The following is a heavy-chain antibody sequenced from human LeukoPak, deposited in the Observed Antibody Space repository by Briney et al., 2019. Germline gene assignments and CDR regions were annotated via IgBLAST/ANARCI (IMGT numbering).Heavy chain of an antibody. CDR1: GYTLTAYY. Sequence: GASVKVSCTASGYTLTAYYMHWVRQAPGQGLEWMGWINPDSGGTHYAQKFQGRVTMTRDTSVSTAYMGLSRLRSDDTAVYYCARVKIFGATPPYQYYCMAVWGQGTPVTVSS. V-gene: IGHV1-2*02. J-gene: IGHJ6*02. D-gene: IGHD1-26*01. CDR2: INPDSGGT. CDR3: ARVKIFGATPPYQYYCMAV.